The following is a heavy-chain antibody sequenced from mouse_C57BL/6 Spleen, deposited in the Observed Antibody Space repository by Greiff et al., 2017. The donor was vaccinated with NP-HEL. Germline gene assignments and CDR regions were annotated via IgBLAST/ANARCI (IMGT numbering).Heavy chain of an antibody. CDR3: ARGYYGSRPHWYFDV. J-gene: IGHJ1*03. CDR1: GYTFTNYW. Sequence: VQLQQSGAELVRPGTSVKMSCKASGYTFTNYWIGWAKQRPGHGLEWIGDIYPGGGYTNYNEKFKGKATLTADKSSSTAYMQFSSLTAEDSAIYYCARGYYGSRPHWYFDVWGTGTTVTVSS. CDR2: IYPGGGYT. V-gene: IGHV1-63*01. D-gene: IGHD1-1*01.